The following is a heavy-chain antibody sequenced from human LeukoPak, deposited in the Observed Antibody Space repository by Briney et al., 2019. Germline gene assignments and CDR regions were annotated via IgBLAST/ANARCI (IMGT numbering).Heavy chain of an antibody. V-gene: IGHV3-21*01. Sequence: GGSLRLSCAASGFTFSSYSMNWVRQAPGKGLEWVSSISSSSSYIYYADSVKGRFTISRDNAKNSLYLQMNSLRAEDTAVYYCARGRMTLRYFDWLFYYDYWGQGTLVTVSS. CDR2: ISSSSSYI. D-gene: IGHD3-9*01. J-gene: IGHJ4*02. CDR3: ARGRMTLRYFDWLFYYDY. CDR1: GFTFSSYS.